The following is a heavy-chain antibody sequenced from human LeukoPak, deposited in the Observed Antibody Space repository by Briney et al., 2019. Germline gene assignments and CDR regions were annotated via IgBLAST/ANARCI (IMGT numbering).Heavy chain of an antibody. Sequence: ASVKVSRKASGYTFTNYVISWVRQAPRQGLEWMGWISAYNGNTNNAQKLQGRVTMTTDTSTSTAYMELKRLRSDDTAVYYCARESLGAVAGTSDYWGQGTLVTVSS. CDR3: ARESLGAVAGTSDY. V-gene: IGHV1-18*01. J-gene: IGHJ4*02. CDR1: GYTFTNYV. CDR2: ISAYNGNT. D-gene: IGHD6-19*01.